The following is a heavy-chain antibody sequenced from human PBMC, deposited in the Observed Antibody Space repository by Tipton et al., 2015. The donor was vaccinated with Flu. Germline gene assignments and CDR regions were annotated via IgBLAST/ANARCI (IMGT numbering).Heavy chain of an antibody. CDR3: ARKWGQNAFDI. CDR1: GFAFSSFW. CDR2: IKQDGSEK. D-gene: IGHD1-26*01. Sequence: SLRLSCAASGFAFSSFWAHWVRQVPGKGLEWVANIKQDGSEKYYMDSAKGRFTISRDNAKNSLYLQMNSLRVEDTAVYYCARKWGQNAFDIWGQGTMVTVSS. V-gene: IGHV3-7*01. J-gene: IGHJ3*02.